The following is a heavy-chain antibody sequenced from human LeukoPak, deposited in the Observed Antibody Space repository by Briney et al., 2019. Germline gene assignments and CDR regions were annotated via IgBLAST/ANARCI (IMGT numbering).Heavy chain of an antibody. CDR2: ISTSGST. V-gene: IGHV4-4*07. D-gene: IGHD4-17*01. J-gene: IGHJ6*03. CDR3: ARGLPSYGDYVDYYFYMDV. CDR1: GDSISGFY. Sequence: PSETLSLTCTVSGDSISGFYWSWIRQPAGKGLQWIGRISTSGSTNYNPPLKSRVTMSVDRSTNEFSLTVRSVTAADTALYYCARGLPSYGDYVDYYFYMDVWGKGTTVTVSS.